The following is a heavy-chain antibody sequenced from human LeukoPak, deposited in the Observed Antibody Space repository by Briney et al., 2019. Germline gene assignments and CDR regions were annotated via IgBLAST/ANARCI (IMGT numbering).Heavy chain of an antibody. V-gene: IGHV4-59*01. CDR3: ARGGVLLFDY. D-gene: IGHD3-10*01. CDR2: IYYSGST. Sequence: SETLSLTCTVSGGSISSYYWSWIRQPPGKGLEWIGYIYYSGSTNYNPSLKSRVTISVDTSKNQFSLMLSSVTAADTAVYYCARGGVLLFDYWGQGTLVTVSS. J-gene: IGHJ4*02. CDR1: GGSISSYY.